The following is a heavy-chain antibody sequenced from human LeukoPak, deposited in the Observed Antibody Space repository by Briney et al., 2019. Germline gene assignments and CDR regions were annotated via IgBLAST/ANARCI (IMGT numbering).Heavy chain of an antibody. D-gene: IGHD3-10*01. V-gene: IGHV3-53*01. Sequence: GGSLRLSCAASGFTVSSNYMSWVRQAPGKGLQWVSVIYSGGNTYYADSVKGRFTISRDNSKNTLYLQMNSLRAEDTAVYYCAKAPGGYYYYMDVWGKGTTVTISS. CDR1: GFTVSSNY. CDR3: AKAPGGYYYYMDV. CDR2: IYSGGNT. J-gene: IGHJ6*03.